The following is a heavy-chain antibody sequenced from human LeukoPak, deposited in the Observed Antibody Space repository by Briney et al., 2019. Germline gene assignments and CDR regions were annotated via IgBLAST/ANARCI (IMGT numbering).Heavy chain of an antibody. CDR3: ARDADGSGSYWDGLDV. J-gene: IGHJ6*02. CDR1: GFTFSDYY. Sequence: GGSLRLSCAASGFTFSDYYMSWIRQAPGKGLEWVSYISSSGTSKYYADSVKGRVAVSRDNAKNSLYLQMNSLTTEDTAVYYCARDADGSGSYWDGLDVWGQGTTVTVSS. CDR2: ISSSGTSK. D-gene: IGHD3-10*01. V-gene: IGHV3-11*01.